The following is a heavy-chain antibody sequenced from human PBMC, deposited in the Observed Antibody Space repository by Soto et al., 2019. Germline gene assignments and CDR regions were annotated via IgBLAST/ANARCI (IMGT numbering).Heavy chain of an antibody. V-gene: IGHV1-69*13. CDR2: IIPIFGTA. Sequence: GASVKVSCKASGVTFSSYAISWVRQAPGQGLEWMGGIIPIFGTANYAQKFQGRVTITADESTSTAYMELSSLRSEDTAVYYCARDRRSIAAAGRFDPWGQGTLVTVSS. D-gene: IGHD6-13*01. CDR3: ARDRRSIAAAGRFDP. CDR1: GVTFSSYA. J-gene: IGHJ5*02.